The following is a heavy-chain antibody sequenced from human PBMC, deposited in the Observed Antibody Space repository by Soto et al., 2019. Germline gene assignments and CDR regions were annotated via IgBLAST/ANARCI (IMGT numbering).Heavy chain of an antibody. CDR2: IHYSGSP. D-gene: IGHD6-13*01. J-gene: IGHJ6*02. CDR3: ARDRGYSSSLTNGGMDV. Sequence: WTWIRQPPGKRLEWIGYIHYSGSPNYQPSLKSRVTMSVDTSKTQFSLKLSSVTAADTAVYYCARDRGYSSSLTNGGMDVWGQGTTVTVSS. V-gene: IGHV4-59*01.